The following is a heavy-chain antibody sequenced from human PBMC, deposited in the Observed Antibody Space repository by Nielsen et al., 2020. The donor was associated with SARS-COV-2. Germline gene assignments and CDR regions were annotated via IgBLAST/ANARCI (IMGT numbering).Heavy chain of an antibody. J-gene: IGHJ4*02. CDR3: ARVGFYGDPEYLDY. V-gene: IGHV3-7*01. CDR2: IKLDGSEK. D-gene: IGHD4-17*01. CDR1: GFNFRGYW. Sequence: GESLKISCVVSGFNFRGYWMTWVRQAPGKGLEWVGNIKLDGSEKYYVDSVKGRFTISRDNARNTLYLQMNSLRVEDTAVYYCARVGFYGDPEYLDYWAPETLATVSS.